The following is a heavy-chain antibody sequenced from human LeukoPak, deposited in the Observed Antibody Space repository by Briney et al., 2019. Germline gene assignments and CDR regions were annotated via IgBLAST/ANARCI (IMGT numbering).Heavy chain of an antibody. CDR2: IYYTKST. D-gene: IGHD1-14*01. CDR3: ARGLSNRWIDY. Sequence: SETLSLTCTVSGGSISSSSYYWGWIRQPPGKGLEWIGSIYYTKSTYYSPSLKSRVTISVDTSKNQFSLKLTSVTAADTAVYYCARGLSNRWIDYWGQETLVTVPS. V-gene: IGHV4-39*01. CDR1: GGSISSSSYY. J-gene: IGHJ4*02.